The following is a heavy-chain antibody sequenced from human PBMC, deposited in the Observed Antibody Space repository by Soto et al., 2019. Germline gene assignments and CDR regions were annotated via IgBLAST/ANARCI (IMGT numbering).Heavy chain of an antibody. Sequence: QVQLQESGPGLVKPSGTLSLTCAVSGGSIISSHWWSWVRQPPGKGLEWIGEIYHGGSTNYNPSLKCRGTIPGGKPKNLFPLKISSVTAADTAVYYCASSGGGEDYWGQGTLVTVSS. J-gene: IGHJ4*02. D-gene: IGHD3-16*01. V-gene: IGHV4-4*02. CDR2: IYHGGST. CDR3: ASSGGGEDY. CDR1: GGSIISSHW.